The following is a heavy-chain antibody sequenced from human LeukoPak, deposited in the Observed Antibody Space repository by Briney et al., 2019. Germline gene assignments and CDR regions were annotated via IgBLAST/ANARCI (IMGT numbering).Heavy chain of an antibody. CDR1: GYTFTSYG. Sequence: ASVKVSCKASGYTFTSYGISWVRQATGQGLEWMGWISAYNGNTNYAQKLQGRVTLTTYTLTTTAYLELRSLTSVDTAVYYCARDPSNTSGWKTWFDPWGQGTLVAVSS. D-gene: IGHD6-19*01. J-gene: IGHJ5*02. V-gene: IGHV1-18*01. CDR3: ARDPSNTSGWKTWFDP. CDR2: ISAYNGNT.